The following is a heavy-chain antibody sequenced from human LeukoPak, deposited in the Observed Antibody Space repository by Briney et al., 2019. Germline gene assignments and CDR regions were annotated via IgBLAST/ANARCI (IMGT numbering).Heavy chain of an antibody. Sequence: SETLSLTCTVSGGSISRYYWSWIRQPPGKGLEWIGYIYYSGSTNYNPSLKSRVTISVDTSKNQFSLKLSSVTAADTAVYYCARADTTSVSFDYWGQGTLVTVSS. CDR2: IYYSGST. CDR3: ARADTTSVSFDY. D-gene: IGHD1-14*01. V-gene: IGHV4-59*01. J-gene: IGHJ4*02. CDR1: GGSISRYY.